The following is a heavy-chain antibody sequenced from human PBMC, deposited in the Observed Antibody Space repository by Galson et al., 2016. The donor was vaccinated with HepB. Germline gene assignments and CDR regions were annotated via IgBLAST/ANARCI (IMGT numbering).Heavy chain of an antibody. CDR3: VSGYDAHAYGY. CDR2: INLDGSTT. V-gene: IGHV3-74*01. D-gene: IGHD2-15*01. Sequence: SLRLSCAASGFTFTVYWMYWVRQAPGKGLVWVSHINLDGSTTTYADSVKGRFTISRDNARNTLDLQMDSLRARDTAVYYCVSGYDAHAYGYWGQGTLVTVSS. J-gene: IGHJ4*02. CDR1: GFTFTVYW.